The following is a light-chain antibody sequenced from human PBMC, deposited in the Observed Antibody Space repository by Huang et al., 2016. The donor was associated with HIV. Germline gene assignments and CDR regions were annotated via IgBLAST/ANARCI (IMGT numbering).Light chain of an antibody. CDR1: QSVSSN. CDR2: GAS. V-gene: IGKV3-15*01. CDR3: QQYNNWPPWT. Sequence: EIVMTQSPATLSVSPGDRATLSCRASQSVSSNLAWYQQKPGQAPRLLIYGASTRATGSPARFRGSGSGTEFTLTISSLQSEDFAVYYCQQYNNWPPWTFGQGTKVEIK. J-gene: IGKJ1*01.